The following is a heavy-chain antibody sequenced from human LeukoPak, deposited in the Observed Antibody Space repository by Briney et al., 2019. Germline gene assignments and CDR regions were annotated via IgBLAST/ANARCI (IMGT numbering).Heavy chain of an antibody. Sequence: ASVKVSCKVSGYTLTELSMHWVRQAPGKGLEWMGGFDPEDGETIYAQKFQGRVTMTEDTSTDTAYMELSGLRSEDTAVYYCATGVIAATRFDYWGQGTLVTVSS. D-gene: IGHD2-15*01. CDR1: GYTLTELS. CDR3: ATGVIAATRFDY. V-gene: IGHV1-24*01. CDR2: FDPEDGET. J-gene: IGHJ4*02.